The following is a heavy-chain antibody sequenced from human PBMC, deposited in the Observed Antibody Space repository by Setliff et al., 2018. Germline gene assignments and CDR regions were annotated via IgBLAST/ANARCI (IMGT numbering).Heavy chain of an antibody. D-gene: IGHD5-18*01. J-gene: IGHJ4*02. CDR2: IGGGGEYR. CDR1: GLTFNNYA. Sequence: GGSLRLSCAASGLTFNNYAMSWIRQAPGKGLEWVSAIGGGGEYRYYVDSVKGRFTISRDNYKNTLYLDMSGLRADDTAIYYCAREASRHSYGSHWGPGTLVTVSS. V-gene: IGHV3-23*01. CDR3: AREASRHSYGSH.